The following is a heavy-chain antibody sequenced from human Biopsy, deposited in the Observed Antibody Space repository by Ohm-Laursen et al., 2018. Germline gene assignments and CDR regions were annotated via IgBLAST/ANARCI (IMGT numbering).Heavy chain of an antibody. CDR2: INSSGSTK. CDR1: GFPVSDYY. CDR3: ARAVGIAAAPIDY. V-gene: IGHV3-11*01. Sequence: SLRLSCAASGFPVSDYYMSWIRQAPGRGLEWVSDINSSGSTKYHAESVEGRFTISRDNAMNSVYLQMNSLRGEDTAVYYCARAVGIAAAPIDYWGQGTLVIVSS. J-gene: IGHJ4*02. D-gene: IGHD2-15*01.